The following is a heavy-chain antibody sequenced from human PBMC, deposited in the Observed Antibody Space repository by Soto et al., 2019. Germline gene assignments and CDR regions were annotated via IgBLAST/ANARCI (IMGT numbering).Heavy chain of an antibody. V-gene: IGHV1-69*13. CDR2: IIPIFGTA. D-gene: IGHD3-22*01. Sequence: ASLKVPWKTSGGAFNNYFGMWVRQAPGQGLEWMGGIIPIFGTANYAQKFQGRVTITADESTSTAYMELSSLRSEDTAVYYCARGKGPMIAAVDFDYWGQGTLVTVSS. CDR1: GGAFNNYF. J-gene: IGHJ4*02. CDR3: ARGKGPMIAAVDFDY.